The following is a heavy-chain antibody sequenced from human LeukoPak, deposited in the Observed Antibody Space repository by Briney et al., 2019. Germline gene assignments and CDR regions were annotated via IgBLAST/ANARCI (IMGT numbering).Heavy chain of an antibody. V-gene: IGHV4-34*01. Sequence: SETLSLTCGVYGGSFNSYYWSWIRQPPGKGLEWIGEINDSGATNYNPSLKSRVTISVDTSKNQFSLKLSSVTAADTAVYYCARVDYYDSSGYYSRPVYFDYWGQGTLVTVSS. CDR2: INDSGAT. D-gene: IGHD3-22*01. CDR1: GGSFNSYY. CDR3: ARVDYYDSSGYYSRPVYFDY. J-gene: IGHJ4*02.